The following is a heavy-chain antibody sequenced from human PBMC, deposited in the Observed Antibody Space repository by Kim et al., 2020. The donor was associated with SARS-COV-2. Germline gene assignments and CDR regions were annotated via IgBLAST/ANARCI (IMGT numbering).Heavy chain of an antibody. CDR3: ARSGDRTYPKGGYYYGMDV. Sequence: GGSLRLSCAASGFRFDDYALHWVRQPPGKGLEWVSGVSWDGGNRGYADSVMGRFTISRDNAKNSLYLQMNELRPDDTALYYCARSGDRTYPKGGYYYGMDVWGQGTTVTVSS. J-gene: IGHJ6*02. CDR2: VSWDGGNR. D-gene: IGHD3-16*02. V-gene: IGHV3-9*01. CDR1: GFRFDDYA.